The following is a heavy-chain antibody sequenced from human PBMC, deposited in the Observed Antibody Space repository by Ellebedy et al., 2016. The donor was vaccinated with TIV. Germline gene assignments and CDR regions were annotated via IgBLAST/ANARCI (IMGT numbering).Heavy chain of an antibody. CDR1: GFTFSDFH. CDR3: ASGDDYSGAFHT. J-gene: IGHJ3*02. D-gene: IGHD4-11*01. Sequence: PGGSLRLSCGASGFTFSDFHMNWIRQAPGKGLEWGSYISRTGSTIYSADSVKGRFTVSRDNGKNSLFLQMNSLRAEDTAVYYCASGDDYSGAFHTWGPGTMVTVSS. CDR2: ISRTGSTI. V-gene: IGHV3-11*04.